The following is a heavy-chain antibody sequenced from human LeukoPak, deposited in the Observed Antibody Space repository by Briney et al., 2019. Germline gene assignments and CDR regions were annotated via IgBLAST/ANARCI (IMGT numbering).Heavy chain of an antibody. CDR2: IYYGGST. V-gene: IGHV4-59*01. CDR1: GGSISIYY. CDR3: ARARLDSSGRFDY. Sequence: SEPLPLTCTFSGGSISIYYWSWIRQSPGKGLEWIGYIYYGGSTDYNPPLKSRVPISKDTPKTQFSLRLSSVTAADTAVYYCARARLDSSGRFDYWGQGTLVTVSS. D-gene: IGHD3-22*01. J-gene: IGHJ4*02.